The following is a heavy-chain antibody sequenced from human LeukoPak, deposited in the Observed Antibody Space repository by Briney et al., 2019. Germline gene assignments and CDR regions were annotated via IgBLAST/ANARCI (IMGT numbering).Heavy chain of an antibody. CDR2: ISSNGGST. CDR1: GFTFSSYA. D-gene: IGHD6-19*01. CDR3: ARSSGWLDY. Sequence: GGSLRLSCAASGFTFSSYAMHWVRQAPGKGLEYVSAISSNGGSTYYANSVKGRFTISRDNSKNTLYLQMGSLRAEDMAVYYCARSSGWLDYWGQGTLVTVSS. V-gene: IGHV3-64*01. J-gene: IGHJ4*02.